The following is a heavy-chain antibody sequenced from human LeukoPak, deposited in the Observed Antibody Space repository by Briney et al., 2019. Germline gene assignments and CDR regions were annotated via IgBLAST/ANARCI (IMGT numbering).Heavy chain of an antibody. CDR3: ARDLDWVFDL. CDR1: GYTVTDYN. CDR2: ISTYNGNT. V-gene: IGHV1-18*01. D-gene: IGHD3-9*01. Sequence: ASVTVSCKASGYTVTDYNFSWGRQAPGQGLEWMGWISTYNGNTKYAQNLQGRVTMTTDTSTSTAYMELRSLRSDDTAVYYCARDLDWVFDLWGRGTLVTVPS. J-gene: IGHJ2*01.